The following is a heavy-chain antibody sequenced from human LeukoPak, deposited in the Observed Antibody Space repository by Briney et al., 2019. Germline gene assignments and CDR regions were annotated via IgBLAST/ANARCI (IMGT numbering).Heavy chain of an antibody. J-gene: IGHJ4*02. CDR2: IYTSGST. CDR1: GGSISSGSNY. CDR3: ARGSLAARLNLWVDY. D-gene: IGHD6-6*01. Sequence: SQTLSLTCTVSGGSISSGSNYWSWLRQPAGKGLECIGRIYTSGSTNYNPSLKSRVTISVDTSKNQFSLKLSSVTAADTAVYYCARGSLAARLNLWVDYWGQGTLVTVSS. V-gene: IGHV4-61*02.